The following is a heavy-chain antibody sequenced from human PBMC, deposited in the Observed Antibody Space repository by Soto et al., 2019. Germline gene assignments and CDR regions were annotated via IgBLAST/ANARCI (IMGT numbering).Heavy chain of an antibody. Sequence: TLSLTCTVSGGSISSYYWSWIRQPPGKGLEWIGYIYYSGSTNYNPSLKSRVTISVDTSKNQFSLKLSSVTAADTAVYYCARGHRSGYCSGGSCYSAFDYWGQGTLVTVSS. D-gene: IGHD2-15*01. CDR1: GGSISSYY. V-gene: IGHV4-59*01. J-gene: IGHJ4*02. CDR3: ARGHRSGYCSGGSCYSAFDY. CDR2: IYYSGST.